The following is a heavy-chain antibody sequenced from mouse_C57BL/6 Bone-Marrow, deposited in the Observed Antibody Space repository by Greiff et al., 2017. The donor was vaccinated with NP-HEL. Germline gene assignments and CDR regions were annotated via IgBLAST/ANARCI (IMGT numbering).Heavy chain of an antibody. CDR3: ARHYGSSSYWYFDV. Sequence: QVQLKQPGAELVRPGSSVKLSCKASGYTFTSYWMDWVKQRPGQGLEWIGNIYPSDSETHYNQKFKDKATLTVDKSSSTAYMQLSSLTSEDSAVYYCARHYGSSSYWYFDVWGTGTTVTVSS. CDR2: IYPSDSET. V-gene: IGHV1-61*01. CDR1: GYTFTSYW. D-gene: IGHD1-1*01. J-gene: IGHJ1*03.